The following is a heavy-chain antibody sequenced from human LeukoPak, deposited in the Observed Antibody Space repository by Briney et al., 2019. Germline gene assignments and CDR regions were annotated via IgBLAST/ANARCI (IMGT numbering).Heavy chain of an antibody. CDR2: ISYDGSNK. J-gene: IGHJ4*02. CDR1: GFTFSNYW. D-gene: IGHD3-16*01. V-gene: IGHV3-30*03. CDR3: AREGNDYYYDQ. Sequence: GGSLRLSCAASGFTFSNYWMSWVRQAPGKGLEWVAVISYDGSNKYYADSVKGRFTISRDNAKNSLYLQVASLRGDDTATYYCAREGNDYYYDQWGQGTLVTVSP.